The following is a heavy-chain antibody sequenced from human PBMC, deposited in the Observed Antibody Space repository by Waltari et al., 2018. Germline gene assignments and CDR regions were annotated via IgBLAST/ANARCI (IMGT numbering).Heavy chain of an antibody. CDR1: GYSISSGYY. CDR3: ARTGGYSRNGYFDL. J-gene: IGHJ2*01. D-gene: IGHD5-18*01. Sequence: QVQLQESGPGLVKPSETLSLTCAVPGYSISSGYYWGWIRQPPGKGLEWIGSIYHSGSTYYNPSLKSRVTISGDTSKNQFSLKLSSVTAADTAVYYCARTGGYSRNGYFDLWGRGTLVTVSS. CDR2: IYHSGST. V-gene: IGHV4-38-2*01.